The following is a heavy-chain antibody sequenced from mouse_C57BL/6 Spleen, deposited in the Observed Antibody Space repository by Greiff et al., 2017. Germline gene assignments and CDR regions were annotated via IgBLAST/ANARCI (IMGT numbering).Heavy chain of an antibody. Sequence: VQLKQSGPELVKPGASVKISCKASGYSFTGYYMNWVKQSPEKSLEWIGEINPSTGGTTYNQKFKAKATLTVDKSSSTAYMQLKSLTSEDSAVYYCARSANFFFDYWGQGTTLTVSS. CDR3: ARSANFFFDY. CDR2: INPSTGGT. CDR1: GYSFTGYY. D-gene: IGHD1-2*01. V-gene: IGHV1-42*01. J-gene: IGHJ2*01.